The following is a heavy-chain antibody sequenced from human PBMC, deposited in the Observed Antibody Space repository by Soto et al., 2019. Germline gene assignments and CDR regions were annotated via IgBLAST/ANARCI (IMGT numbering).Heavy chain of an antibody. D-gene: IGHD3-3*01. CDR1: GFTFSSYG. CDR3: ARDPYDFWSGGEFYYYYYGMDV. CDR2: IWYDGSNK. J-gene: IGHJ6*02. Sequence: QVQLVESGGGVVQPGRSLRLSCAASGFTFSSYGMHWVRQAPGKGLEWVAVIWYDGSNKYYADSVKGRFTISRDNSKNTLYLQMNSLRAEDTAVYYCARDPYDFWSGGEFYYYYYGMDVWGQGTTVTVSS. V-gene: IGHV3-33*01.